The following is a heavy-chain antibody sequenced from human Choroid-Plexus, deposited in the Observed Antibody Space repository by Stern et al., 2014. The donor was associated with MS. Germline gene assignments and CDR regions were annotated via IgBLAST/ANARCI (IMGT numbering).Heavy chain of an antibody. CDR2: VSYDGSNK. D-gene: IGHD2/OR15-2a*01. CDR3: AKDRQYLTYF. V-gene: IGHV3-30*18. J-gene: IGHJ2*01. Sequence: VQLVESGGGVVQPGRPLRLSCVASGFTLGSCAMHWVRQAPCKGLEWVAGVSYDGSNKYYADSVKGRFTISRDNSQNTLYMQMSSLRPEDTAVYYGAKDRQYLTYF. CDR1: GFTLGSCA.